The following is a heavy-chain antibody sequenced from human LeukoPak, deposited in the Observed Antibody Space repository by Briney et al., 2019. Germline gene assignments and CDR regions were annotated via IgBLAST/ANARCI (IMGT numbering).Heavy chain of an antibody. CDR2: ISSSGSTI. CDR1: GFTFSIYE. J-gene: IGHJ6*04. Sequence: GGSLRLSCAASGFTFSIYEMNWVRQAPGKGLEWVSYISSSGSTIYYADSVKGRFTISRDNAKKSLYLQMNSLRGEDTAVYYCAELGITMIGGVWGKGTTVTISS. D-gene: IGHD3-10*02. V-gene: IGHV3-48*03. CDR3: AELGITMIGGV.